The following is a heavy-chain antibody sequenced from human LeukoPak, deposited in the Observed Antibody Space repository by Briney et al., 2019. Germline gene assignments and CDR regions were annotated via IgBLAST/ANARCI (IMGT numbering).Heavy chain of an antibody. CDR1: GFTFTTYA. CDR3: ARADSGYSYSSFYFDY. CDR2: ISYDGSNK. V-gene: IGHV3-30*04. D-gene: IGHD5-18*01. J-gene: IGHJ4*02. Sequence: GGSLRLSCAASGFTFTTYAMHWVRQAPGKGLEWVAVISYDGSNKYYADSVKDRFTISRDNSMNTLYLQMNSLSSEDTAVYYCARADSGYSYSSFYFDYWGQGTLVTVSS.